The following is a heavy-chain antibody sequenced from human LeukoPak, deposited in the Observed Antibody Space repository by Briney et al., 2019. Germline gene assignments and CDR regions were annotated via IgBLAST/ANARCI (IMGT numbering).Heavy chain of an antibody. J-gene: IGHJ6*02. CDR1: GFTFSSYS. CDR2: IYKGGTT. CDR3: SRGSGDILTGYSGMDV. D-gene: IGHD3-9*01. V-gene: IGHV3-53*01. Sequence: GGSLRLSCAASGFTFSSYSMNWVRQAPGKGLEWVSTIYKGGTTYYTDSVKGRFTVSRDNSKNSFSLQMNSLSADDTAVYYCSRGSGDILTGYSGMDVWGQGTTVIVS.